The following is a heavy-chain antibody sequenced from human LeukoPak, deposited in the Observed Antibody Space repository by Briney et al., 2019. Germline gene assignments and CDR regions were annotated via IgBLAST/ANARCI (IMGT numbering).Heavy chain of an antibody. CDR1: GFTFSDYY. CDR2: ISSSGSTI. Sequence: GGSLRLSCAASGFTFSDYYMGWIRQAPGKGLEWVSYISSSGSTIYYADSVKGRFTISRDNAKNSLYLQMNSLRAEDTAVYYCARTDYDFWSGYYYGYFDYWGQGTLVTVSS. V-gene: IGHV3-11*04. CDR3: ARTDYDFWSGYYYGYFDY. D-gene: IGHD3-3*01. J-gene: IGHJ4*02.